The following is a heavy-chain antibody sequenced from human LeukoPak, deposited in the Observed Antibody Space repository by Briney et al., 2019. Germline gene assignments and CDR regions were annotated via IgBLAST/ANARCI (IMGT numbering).Heavy chain of an antibody. J-gene: IGHJ6*02. CDR3: ARDWGQQLATINMDV. CDR1: GFTFSSYA. V-gene: IGHV3-7*03. Sequence: GGSLRLSCAASGFTFSSYAMSWVRQAPGKGLEWVANINQDGSNRYYVDSVRGRFTISRDNAKNSLYLQLNRLRAEDTALYYCARDWGQQLATINMDVWGQGTTVTVSS. CDR2: INQDGSNR. D-gene: IGHD6-13*01.